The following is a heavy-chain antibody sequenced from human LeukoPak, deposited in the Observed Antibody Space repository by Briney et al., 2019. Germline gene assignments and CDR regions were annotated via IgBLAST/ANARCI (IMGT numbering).Heavy chain of an antibody. CDR1: GYTFTSYG. CDR2: ISAYNGNT. J-gene: IGHJ4*02. D-gene: IGHD1-26*01. V-gene: IGHV1-18*01. Sequence: GASVKVSCKDSGYTFTSYGISWVRQAPGQGVEWMGWISAYNGNTNYAQKLQGRVTMTTDTSTSTSYMELRSLRSDDTAVYYCALSGSYAPFDYWGQGTLVTVSS. CDR3: ALSGSYAPFDY.